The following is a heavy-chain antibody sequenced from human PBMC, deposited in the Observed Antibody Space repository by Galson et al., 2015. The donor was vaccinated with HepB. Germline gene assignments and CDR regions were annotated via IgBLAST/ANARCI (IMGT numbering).Heavy chain of an antibody. V-gene: IGHV3-23*01. Sequence: SLRLSCAASGFTFSSYAMSWVRQAPGKGLEWVSAISGSGGSTYYADSVKGRFTISRDNSKNTLYLQMNSLRAEDTAVYYCAKAADFGSSGWYDDAFDIWGQGTMVTVSS. CDR2: ISGSGGST. J-gene: IGHJ3*02. D-gene: IGHD6-19*01. CDR3: AKAADFGSSGWYDDAFDI. CDR1: GFTFSSYA.